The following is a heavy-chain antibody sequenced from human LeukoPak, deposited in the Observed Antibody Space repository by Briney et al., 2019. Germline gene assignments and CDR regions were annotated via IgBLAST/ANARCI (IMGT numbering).Heavy chain of an antibody. CDR2: ISSSGST. Sequence: SETLSLTCTVSGDSISSGDYYWSWIRQPAGKGLEWIGRISSSGSTNYNPSLKSRVTISVDTSKNQFSLKLSSVTAADTAVYYCATQTAQTDCGGDCYSYYFDYWGQGALVTVSS. J-gene: IGHJ4*02. D-gene: IGHD2-21*02. V-gene: IGHV4-61*02. CDR3: ATQTAQTDCGGDCYSYYFDY. CDR1: GDSISSGDYY.